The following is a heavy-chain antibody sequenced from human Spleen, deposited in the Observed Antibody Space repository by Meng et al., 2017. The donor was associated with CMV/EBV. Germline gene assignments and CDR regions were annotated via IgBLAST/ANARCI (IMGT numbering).Heavy chain of an antibody. CDR2: ISGNGDYI. CDR3: ARDPRGDGGVTFDY. Sequence: GGSLRLSCAASGFSFSGYSLNWVRQAPGKGLEWVSSISGNGDYIYYADSLKGRFTISRDNAKNSLFLQMNSLRADDTAVYYCARDPRGDGGVTFDYWGQGILVTVSS. D-gene: IGHD5-24*01. J-gene: IGHJ4*02. CDR1: GFSFSGYS. V-gene: IGHV3-21*01.